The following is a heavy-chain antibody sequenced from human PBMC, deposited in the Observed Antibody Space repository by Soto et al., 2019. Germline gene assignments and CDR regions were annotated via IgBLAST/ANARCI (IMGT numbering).Heavy chain of an antibody. CDR2: ISYDSSNK. CDR3: AKLVIGYCSGNTCDDY. V-gene: IGHV3-30*18. D-gene: IGHD2-15*01. Sequence: VQLLESGGGLIQPGWSLRLSCAASGFTFSYGIHWLRQAPGKGLEWVAYISYDSSNKFYGDSVKGRFTISRDNSKNPQFLQMNSLRAEETAVYYCAKLVIGYCSGNTCDDYWGQGTLVAVSS. CDR1: GFTFSYG. J-gene: IGHJ4*02.